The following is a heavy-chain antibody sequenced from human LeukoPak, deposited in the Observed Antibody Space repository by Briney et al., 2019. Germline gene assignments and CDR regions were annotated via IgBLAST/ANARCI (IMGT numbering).Heavy chain of an antibody. V-gene: IGHV4-59*01. CDR2: TNDSGST. J-gene: IGHJ5*02. Sequence: PSETLSLTCTVSGGSISSYHWSWIRQPPGKGLEGIGYTNDSGSTNSNPSLKRRVTISVATSSTQFTVKISPMTAADTAVYYCARVVLGWFDPWGQGTLVTVSS. D-gene: IGHD3-22*01. CDR3: ARVVLGWFDP. CDR1: GGSISSYH.